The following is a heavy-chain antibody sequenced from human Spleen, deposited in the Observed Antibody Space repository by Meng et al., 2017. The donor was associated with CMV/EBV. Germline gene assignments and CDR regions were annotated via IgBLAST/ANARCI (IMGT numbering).Heavy chain of an antibody. CDR3: SRHLRFDFWSGYYSPYYYYYGLDV. CDR2: IRSKVYGGTT. CDR1: GSTFGDYA. Sequence: GGSLRLSCTASGSTFGDYAMSWVRQAPGKGLEWVGFIRSKVYGGTTEYAASVKGRFAISRDDSKSIAYLQMNSLKTEDTAVYYCSRHLRFDFWSGYYSPYYYYYGLDVWGQGTTVTVSS. J-gene: IGHJ6*02. D-gene: IGHD3-3*01. V-gene: IGHV3-49*04.